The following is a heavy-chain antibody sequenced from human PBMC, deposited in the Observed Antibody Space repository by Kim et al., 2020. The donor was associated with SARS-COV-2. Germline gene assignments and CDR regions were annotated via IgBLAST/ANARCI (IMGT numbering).Heavy chain of an antibody. D-gene: IGHD6-19*01. CDR2: IYTSGST. CDR1: GGSISSYY. Sequence: SETLSLTCTVSGGSISSYYWSWIRQPAGKGLEWIGRIYTSGSTNYNPSLKSRVTMSVDTSKNQFSLKLSSVTAADTAVYYCVGRKNSGWYDDWYFDLWGRGTLVTVSS. V-gene: IGHV4-4*07. J-gene: IGHJ2*01. CDR3: VGRKNSGWYDDWYFDL.